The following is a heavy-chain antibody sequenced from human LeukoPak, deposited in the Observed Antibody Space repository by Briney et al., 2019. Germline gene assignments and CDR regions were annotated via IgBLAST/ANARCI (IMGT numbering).Heavy chain of an antibody. J-gene: IGHJ4*02. CDR3: ARGGYDSGSYYKGPLYYFDY. Sequence: GGSLRLSCAASGFTVSSNYMSWVRQAPGKGLEWVSVIYSGGATYYTDSVKGRFTISRDNSKNTPYLQMNSLRAEDTAVYYCARGGYDSGSYYKGPLYYFDYWGQGTLVTVSS. V-gene: IGHV3-53*01. CDR2: IYSGGAT. CDR1: GFTVSSNY. D-gene: IGHD3-10*01.